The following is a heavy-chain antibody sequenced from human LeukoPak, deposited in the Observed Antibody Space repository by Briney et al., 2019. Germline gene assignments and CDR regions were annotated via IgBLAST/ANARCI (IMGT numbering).Heavy chain of an antibody. Sequence: PSETLSLTCAVYGGSFSGDYWSWIRQPPGKGLEWIGEINHSGSTNYNPSLKSRVTISVDTSKNQFSLKLSSVTAADTAVYYCASDQLLDAFDIWGQGTMVTVSS. D-gene: IGHD2-2*01. CDR1: GGSFSGDY. J-gene: IGHJ3*02. CDR2: INHSGST. V-gene: IGHV4-34*01. CDR3: ASDQLLDAFDI.